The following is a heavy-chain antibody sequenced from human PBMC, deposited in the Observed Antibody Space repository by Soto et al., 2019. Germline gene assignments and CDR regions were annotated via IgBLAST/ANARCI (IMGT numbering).Heavy chain of an antibody. CDR3: AHRPSGWYLFDY. J-gene: IGHJ4*02. CDR2: IFSSGST. CDR1: GGSINAFY. Sequence: SETLSLTCTVSGGSINAFYWSWVRQPAGKGLEWIGRIFSSGSTSFSPSLESRVAMSVDTSKNHFSLNLSSVTAADMAVYYCAHRPSGWYLFDYRGQGTLVTVSS. D-gene: IGHD6-19*01. V-gene: IGHV4-4*07.